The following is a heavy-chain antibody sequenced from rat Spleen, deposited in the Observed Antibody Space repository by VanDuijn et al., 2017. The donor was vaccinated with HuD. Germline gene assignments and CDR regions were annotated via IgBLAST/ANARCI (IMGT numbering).Heavy chain of an antibody. CDR1: GFTFSDYY. CDR3: TRAYPGPRGDY. D-gene: IGHD1-4*01. Sequence: EVQLVESDGGLVQPGGSLKLSCAASGFTFSDYYMAWVRQTPTKGLEWVASVTNTGGGTYYPDSVKGRFTISRDNAKNTLYLQMNSLRSEDTATYYCTRAYPGPRGDYWGQGVMVTVSS. J-gene: IGHJ2*01. CDR2: VTNTGGGT. V-gene: IGHV5-20*01.